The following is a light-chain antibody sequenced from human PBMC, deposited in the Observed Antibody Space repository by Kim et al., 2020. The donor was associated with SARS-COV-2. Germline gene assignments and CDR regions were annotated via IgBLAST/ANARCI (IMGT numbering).Light chain of an antibody. CDR1: QSVLYSSNNKNY. CDR2: WAS. Sequence: ATVNCKSSQSVLYSSNNKNYLAWYKQKPGQPPKLLIYWASTRESGVPDRFSGSGSGTDFTLTISSLQAEDVAVYYCQQYSSTPRTFGQGTKVEVK. J-gene: IGKJ1*01. CDR3: QQYSSTPRT. V-gene: IGKV4-1*01.